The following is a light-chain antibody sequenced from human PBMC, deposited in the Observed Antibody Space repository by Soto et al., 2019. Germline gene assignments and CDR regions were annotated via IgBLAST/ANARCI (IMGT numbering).Light chain of an antibody. V-gene: IGKV3-11*01. J-gene: IGKJ1*01. CDR1: QSVSNY. CDR2: DAS. Sequence: EIVLTRSPATLSLSPGDRATLSCRASQSVSNYLAWYQQKPGQPPRLLIYDASNRATGIPARFSGSGSGTDFTLTISSLEPEDFAVYYCQQRTHWPPWTFGQGTKVEIK. CDR3: QQRTHWPPWT.